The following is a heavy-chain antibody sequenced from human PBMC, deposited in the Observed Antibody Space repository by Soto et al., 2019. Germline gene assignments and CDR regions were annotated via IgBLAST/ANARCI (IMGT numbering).Heavy chain of an antibody. CDR1: GFTFRSYA. D-gene: IGHD3-10*01. CDR2: ISYDGSNK. Sequence: SCAASGFTFRSYAMHWVRQAPGKGLEWVAVISYDGSNKYYADSVKGRFTTSRDNSKNTLYLQMNSLRAEDTAVYYCARGGLLWFGGDAFDIWGQGTMVTVSS. V-gene: IGHV3-30-3*01. CDR3: ARGGLLWFGGDAFDI. J-gene: IGHJ3*02.